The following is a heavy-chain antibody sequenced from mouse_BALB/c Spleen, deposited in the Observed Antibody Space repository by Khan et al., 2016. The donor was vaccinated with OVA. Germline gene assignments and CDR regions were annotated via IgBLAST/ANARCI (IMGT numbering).Heavy chain of an antibody. CDR1: GYTFTNYG. Sequence: QIQLVQSGPELKKPAETVKISCKASGYTFTNYGMNWVKQAPGKGLKWMGWINTYTGEPTYADDFKGRFVFSLETSASTEYLNINNLKNENTATYFCAREVSYLYAMDYWGQGTSVTVSS. CDR2: INTYTGEP. D-gene: IGHD1-1*01. J-gene: IGHJ4*01. V-gene: IGHV9-3-1*01. CDR3: AREVSYLYAMDY.